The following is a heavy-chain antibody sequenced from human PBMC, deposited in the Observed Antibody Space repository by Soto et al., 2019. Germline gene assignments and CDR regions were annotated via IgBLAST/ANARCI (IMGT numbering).Heavy chain of an antibody. J-gene: IGHJ4*02. D-gene: IGHD6-13*01. CDR2: VYNSGST. Sequence: LSLTCTVSGGSISSNYWTWIRQPPGKGLEWIGYVYNSGSTNYNPPLKSRVTISEDTSKSQFSLKVNSMTAADTAVYYCARYRREAVAGYTLDNWGQGILVTVSS. V-gene: IGHV4-59*01. CDR3: ARYRREAVAGYTLDN. CDR1: GGSISSNY.